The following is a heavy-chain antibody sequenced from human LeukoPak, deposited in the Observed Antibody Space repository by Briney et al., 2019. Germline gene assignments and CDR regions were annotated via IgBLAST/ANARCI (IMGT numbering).Heavy chain of an antibody. V-gene: IGHV4-30-4*01. CDR3: ARQTTVISFDY. Sequence: KPSQTLSLTCTVSGGSISSGDYYWTWSRQPPGKGLEWLVYIFYSVSMYYNPSLKSRLTIPVDTSKNQFSLKLRSVTAADTAVYYCARQTTVISFDYWGQGALVTVCS. D-gene: IGHD4-17*01. CDR2: IFYSVSM. CDR1: GGSISSGDYY. J-gene: IGHJ4*02.